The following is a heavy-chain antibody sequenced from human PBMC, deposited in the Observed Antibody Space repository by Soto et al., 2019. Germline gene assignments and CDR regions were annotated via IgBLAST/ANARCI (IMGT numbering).Heavy chain of an antibody. CDR3: ASPYCGGECYSQDYYCYYCIDV. V-gene: IGHV1-69*01. Sequence: VKVSFKCTGRTLRNYAISWVGQAAGQGLDWMGGKIPIFGTSKYAEKFRGGATITAQESRSTAYMELSSLRSENTAVYYCASPYCGGECYSQDYYCYYCIDVSVQ. D-gene: IGHD2-21*01. CDR2: KIPIFGTS. CDR1: GRTLRNYA. J-gene: IGHJ6*02.